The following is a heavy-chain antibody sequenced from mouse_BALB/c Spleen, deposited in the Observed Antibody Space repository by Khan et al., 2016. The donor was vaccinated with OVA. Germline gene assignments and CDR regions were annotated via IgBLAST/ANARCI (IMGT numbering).Heavy chain of an antibody. Sequence: QVQLKESGPGLVAPSQSLSITCTVSGFSLTTYGVHWVRQPPGKGLEWLVVIWSDGITTYNSALKSRLSISKDNSKSQVFLKRNSLQTDDTARYYCARGGFYAMDYWGQGTSVTVSS. V-gene: IGHV2-6*02. J-gene: IGHJ4*01. CDR1: GFSLTTYG. CDR3: ARGGFYAMDY. CDR2: IWSDGIT.